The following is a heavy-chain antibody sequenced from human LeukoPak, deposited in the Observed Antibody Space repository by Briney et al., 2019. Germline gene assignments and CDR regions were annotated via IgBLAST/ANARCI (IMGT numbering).Heavy chain of an antibody. CDR2: IYTSGST. D-gene: IGHD3-3*01. Sequence: PSETPSLTCTVSGGSISSYYWSWIRQPAGKGLEWIGRIYTSGSTNYNPSLKSQVTMSVDTSKNQFSLKLSSVTAADTAVYYCASSNFWSGYYRHYYMDVWGKGTTVTVSS. CDR3: ASSNFWSGYYRHYYMDV. J-gene: IGHJ6*03. V-gene: IGHV4-4*07. CDR1: GGSISSYY.